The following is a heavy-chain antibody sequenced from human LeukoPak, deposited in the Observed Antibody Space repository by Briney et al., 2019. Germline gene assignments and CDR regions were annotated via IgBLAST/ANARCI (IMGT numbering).Heavy chain of an antibody. CDR2: INPNSGGT. V-gene: IGHV1-2*06. D-gene: IGHD1-26*01. Sequence: ASVKVSCKASGYTFTGYYMHWVLQAPGQGLEWMGRINPNSGGTNYAQKFQGRVTMTRDTSISTAYMELSRLRSDDTAVYYCARDGWELLHFDYWGQGTLVTVSS. CDR1: GYTFTGYY. CDR3: ARDGWELLHFDY. J-gene: IGHJ4*02.